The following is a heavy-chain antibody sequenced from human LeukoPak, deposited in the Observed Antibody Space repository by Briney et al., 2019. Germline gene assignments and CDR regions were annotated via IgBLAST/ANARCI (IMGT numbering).Heavy chain of an antibody. D-gene: IGHD4/OR15-4a*01. CDR1: GFTVSRNS. CDR3: ARRAGAYSHPYDY. J-gene: IGHJ4*02. V-gene: IGHV3-53*01. CDR2: IYSDNT. Sequence: EAGGSLRLSCTVSGFTVSRNSMSWVRQAPGKGLEWVSFIYSDNTHYSDSVKGRFTISRDNSKNTLYLQMNSLRAEDTAVYYCARRAGAYSHPYDYWGQGTLVTVSS.